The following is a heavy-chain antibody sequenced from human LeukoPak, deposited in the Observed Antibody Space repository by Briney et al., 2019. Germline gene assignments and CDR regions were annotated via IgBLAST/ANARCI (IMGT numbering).Heavy chain of an antibody. V-gene: IGHV3-48*03. J-gene: IGHJ3*02. CDR3: AARWGYNGFDI. CDR1: GFTFSSYE. Sequence: GGSLRLSCAVSGFTFSSYEMNWVRQAPGKGLEWVSYISSSGSTIYYADSVKGRFTISRDKSKNTLYLQMNSLRAEDTALFYCAARWGYNGFDIWGQGTMVAV. CDR2: ISSSGSTI. D-gene: IGHD5-18*01.